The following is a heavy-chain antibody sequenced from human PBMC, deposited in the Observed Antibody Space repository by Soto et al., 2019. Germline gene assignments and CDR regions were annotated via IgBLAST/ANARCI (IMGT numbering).Heavy chain of an antibody. CDR3: AKEGGLYDSSGYYPY. CDR1: GFTFSRYA. V-gene: IGHV3-23*01. D-gene: IGHD3-22*01. Sequence: EVQLLESGGGLVQPGGSLRPSCAASGFTFSRYAMSWVRQAPGKGLEWVSGISGSGGSTYYADSVKGRFTISRDNSKSTLYLQMNRLRAEDTAVYYCAKEGGLYDSSGYYPYWGQGTLVTVSS. J-gene: IGHJ4*02. CDR2: ISGSGGST.